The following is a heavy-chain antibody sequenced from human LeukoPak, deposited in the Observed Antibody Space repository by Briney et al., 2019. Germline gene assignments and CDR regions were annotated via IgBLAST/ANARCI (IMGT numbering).Heavy chain of an antibody. CDR3: ARTAKSTVTTHFDY. J-gene: IGHJ4*02. Sequence: PGGSLRLSCAASGFPVSSNYMSWVRQAPGKGLEGFSVIYSGGSIYYADYVTGRFTISRDNSKNTLYLQMNSLSAEDTAVYYFARTAKSTVTTHFDYWGQGTLVTVSS. V-gene: IGHV3-66*01. CDR2: IYSGGSI. CDR1: GFPVSSNY. D-gene: IGHD4-17*01.